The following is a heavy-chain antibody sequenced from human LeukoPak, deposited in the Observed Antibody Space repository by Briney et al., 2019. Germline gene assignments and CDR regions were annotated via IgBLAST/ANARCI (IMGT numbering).Heavy chain of an antibody. D-gene: IGHD4/OR15-4a*01. J-gene: IGHJ4*02. CDR3: ARGLTDVYGGED. V-gene: IGHV3-66*01. CDR2: IYSGGST. Sequence: GGSLRLSCAASGFTFNIYGMSWVRQAPGKGLEWVSVIYSGGSTYYADSVKGRFTISRDNSKNTLYLQMNSLRAEDTAVYYCARGLTDVYGGEDWGQGTLVTVSS. CDR1: GFTFNIYG.